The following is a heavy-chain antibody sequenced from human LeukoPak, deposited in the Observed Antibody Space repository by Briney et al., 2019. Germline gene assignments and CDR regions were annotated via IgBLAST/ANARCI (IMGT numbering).Heavy chain of an antibody. J-gene: IGHJ4*02. CDR1: GFTFSNNA. CDR3: AKEAQGCSITSCYFDS. CDR2: ISGSGGNT. D-gene: IGHD2-2*01. V-gene: IGHV3-23*01. Sequence: PGGSLRLSCAASGFTFSNNAMSWVRQAPGKGLEWVSAISGSGGNTYYADSGKGRFTISRDNSKNTLFLQMNSLRAEDTAVYYCAKEAQGCSITSCYFDSWGQGNLVTVSS.